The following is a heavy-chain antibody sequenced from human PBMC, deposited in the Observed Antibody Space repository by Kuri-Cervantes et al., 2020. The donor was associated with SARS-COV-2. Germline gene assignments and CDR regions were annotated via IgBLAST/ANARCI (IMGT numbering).Heavy chain of an antibody. D-gene: IGHD2-15*01. J-gene: IGHJ4*02. Sequence: GGSLRLSCAASGFTFSSYSMNWVRQAPGKGLEWVSSISSSSSYIYYADSVKGRFTISRDNAKNSLYLQMNSLRAEDTAVYYCARSGGSGPSRHPLPPIALDYWGQETLVTVSS. CDR3: ARSGGSGPSRHPLPPIALDY. V-gene: IGHV3-21*01. CDR2: ISSSSSYI. CDR1: GFTFSSYS.